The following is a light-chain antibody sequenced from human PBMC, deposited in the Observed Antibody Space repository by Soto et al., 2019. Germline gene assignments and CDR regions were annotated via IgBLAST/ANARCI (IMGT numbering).Light chain of an antibody. CDR3: SSYTTSNTQV. V-gene: IGLV2-14*01. J-gene: IGLJ3*02. CDR1: SSDVGTYNY. CDR2: DVS. Sequence: QSALTQPASVSGSPGQSITISCTGTSSDVGTYNYVSWYQHRPGKAPKLMIYDVSYRPSGVSNRVSGSKSANTASLTISGLQAEDEADYYGSSYTTSNTQVFGGGTKLTVL.